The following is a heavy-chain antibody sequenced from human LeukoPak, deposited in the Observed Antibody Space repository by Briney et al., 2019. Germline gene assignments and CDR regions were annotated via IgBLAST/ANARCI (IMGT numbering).Heavy chain of an antibody. CDR1: GYSISSGYY. CDR3: ATLPNFGWLLKSFDY. D-gene: IGHD3-9*01. V-gene: IGHV4-38-2*02. J-gene: IGHJ4*02. Sequence: SETLSLTCTVSGYSISSGYYWGWIRQPPGKGLEWIGSIYHSGSTYYNPSLKSRVTISVDTSKNQFSLKLSSVTAADTAVYYCATLPNFGWLLKSFDYWGQGTLVTVSS. CDR2: IYHSGST.